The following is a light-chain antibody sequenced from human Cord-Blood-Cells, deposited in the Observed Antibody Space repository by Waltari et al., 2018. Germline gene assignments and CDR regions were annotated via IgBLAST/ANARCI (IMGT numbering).Light chain of an antibody. Sequence: SYELTQPPSVSVSPGQTASIPCSGAKFGDQYACWYQQKPGQSPVLVIYQDSKRPSGIPERFSGANSGNTATLTISGTQAMDEADYYCQAWDSSTGGVVFGGGTKLTVL. CDR1: KFGDQY. CDR3: QAWDSSTGGVV. J-gene: IGLJ2*01. CDR2: QDS. V-gene: IGLV3-1*01.